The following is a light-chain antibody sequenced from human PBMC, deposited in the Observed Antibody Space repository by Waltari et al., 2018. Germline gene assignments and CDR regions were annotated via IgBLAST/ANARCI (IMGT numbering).Light chain of an antibody. Sequence: QSVLTQPPSASGTPGQRVTISCSGSSSNIGRQYVFGYQQLPGTAPKLLSYRNNQRPSGVPDRFSGSKAGTSASLAISGLRSEDEADYHCAVWDDSLSAWVFGGGTKLTVL. V-gene: IGLV1-47*01. CDR1: SSNIGRQY. CDR3: AVWDDSLSAWV. CDR2: RNN. J-gene: IGLJ3*02.